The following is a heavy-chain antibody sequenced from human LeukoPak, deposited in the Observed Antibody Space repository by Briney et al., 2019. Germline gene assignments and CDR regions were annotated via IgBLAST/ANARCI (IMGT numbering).Heavy chain of an antibody. CDR3: ARARAGDYGDPGNYSSVRDV. CDR1: GGSISSGGYY. D-gene: IGHD4-17*01. V-gene: IGHV4-31*03. Sequence: SETLSLTCTVSGGSISSGGYYWSWIRQHPGKGLEWIGYIYYSGSTYYNPSLKSRVTISVDTSKNQFSLKLSSVTAADTAVSYRARARAGDYGDPGNYSSVRDVGGKGTTLTAPS. CDR2: IYYSGST. J-gene: IGHJ6*04.